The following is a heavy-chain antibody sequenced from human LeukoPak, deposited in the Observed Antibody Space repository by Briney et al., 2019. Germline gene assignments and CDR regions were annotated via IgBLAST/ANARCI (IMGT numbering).Heavy chain of an antibody. D-gene: IGHD2-15*01. J-gene: IGHJ1*01. CDR3: SHIPGYCSGGSFYSRLESFQH. V-gene: IGHV3-23*01. CDR2: ISGSGGGT. CDR1: GFTFSSYA. Sequence: PGGSLRPSCAASGFTFSSYAMSWVRQAPGKGLEWVSAISGSGGGTYYADSVKGRVTISRDNSKNTLCLQMNSLRAEETSVYCCSHIPGYCSGGSFYSRLESFQHWGQGTLVTVSS.